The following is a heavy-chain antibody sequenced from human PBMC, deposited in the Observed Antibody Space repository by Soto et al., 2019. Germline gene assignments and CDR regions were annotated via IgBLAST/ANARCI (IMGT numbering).Heavy chain of an antibody. Sequence: PSETLSLTCAVYGGSFSGYYWSWIRQPPGKGLEWIGEINHSGSTNYNPSLKSRVTISVDTSKNQFSLKLSSVPAADTAVYYCASGRASSWYYYYYGMDVWRQRPTVTVSS. CDR3: ASGRASSWYYYYYGMDV. J-gene: IGHJ6*02. D-gene: IGHD6-13*01. V-gene: IGHV4-34*01. CDR2: INHSGST. CDR1: GGSFSGYY.